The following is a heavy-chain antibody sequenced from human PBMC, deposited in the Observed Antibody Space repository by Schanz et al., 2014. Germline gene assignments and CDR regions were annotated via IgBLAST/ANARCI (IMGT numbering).Heavy chain of an antibody. Sequence: VQLVESGGGVVQPGRSLRLSCAASGFTFSSYWMHWVRQAPGKGLVWISRINSDGSSASYADSVKGRFTISRDNAKNTLYLQMNSLRVEDTAEYYCAKNWKGHHITGRPGWSDGMDVWGQGTTVTVSS. CDR3: AKNWKGHHITGRPGWSDGMDV. J-gene: IGHJ6*02. CDR2: INSDGSSA. D-gene: IGHD6-6*01. V-gene: IGHV3-74*02. CDR1: GFTFSSYW.